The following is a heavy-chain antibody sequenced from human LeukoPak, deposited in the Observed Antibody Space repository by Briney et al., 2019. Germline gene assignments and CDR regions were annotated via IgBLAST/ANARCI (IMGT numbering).Heavy chain of an antibody. J-gene: IGHJ4*02. CDR3: ARVPRRLEWLSPYYFDY. CDR2: IYYSGST. CDR1: GGSISSGGYY. V-gene: IGHV4-31*03. D-gene: IGHD3-3*01. Sequence: PSETLSLTCTVSGGSISSGGYYWSWIRQHPGKGLEWIGYIYYSGSTYYNPSLKSRVTISVDTSKNQFSLKLSSVTAADTAVYYCARVPRRLEWLSPYYFDYWGQGTLVTVSS.